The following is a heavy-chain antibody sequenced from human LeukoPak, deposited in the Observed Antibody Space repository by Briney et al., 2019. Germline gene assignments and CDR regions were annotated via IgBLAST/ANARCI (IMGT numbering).Heavy chain of an antibody. Sequence: GASVKVSCKASGYTFSGYGISWVRQAPGQGLEWMGWISAYSGDTNYAQRLQGRVTMTTDTSTTTAYMEMRSLRSDDTAVYYCARGAPEYYFDYWGQGTLVTVSS. CDR1: GYTFSGYG. J-gene: IGHJ4*02. V-gene: IGHV1-18*01. CDR2: ISAYSGDT. CDR3: ARGAPEYYFDY.